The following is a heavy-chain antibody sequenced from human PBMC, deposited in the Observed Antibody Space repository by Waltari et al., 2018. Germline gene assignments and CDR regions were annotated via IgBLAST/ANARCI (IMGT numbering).Heavy chain of an antibody. V-gene: IGHV4-30-4*08. D-gene: IGHD3-16*01. CDR3: ARERGSGPNAERDAFNI. CDR1: GDSISTGDYY. J-gene: IGHJ3*02. CDR2: IYYIGSS. Sequence: QVQLQESGPGLVKPSQTLSLTCTVSGDSISTGDYYWTWIRPSPGKGLEWLGYIYYIGSSYNNPSLKSRLTISVDTSMNQISLRLTSVTAADTAVYYCARERGSGPNAERDAFNIWGRGTVVTVSS.